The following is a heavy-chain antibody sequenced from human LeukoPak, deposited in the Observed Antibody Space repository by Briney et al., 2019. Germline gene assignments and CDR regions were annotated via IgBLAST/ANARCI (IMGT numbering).Heavy chain of an antibody. CDR1: GGSFSGYY. CDR3: ARASRDYGDYVGSDY. D-gene: IGHD4-17*01. J-gene: IGHJ4*02. Sequence: PLETLSLTCAVYGGSFSGYYWSWIRQPPGKGLEWIGEINHSGSTNYNPSLKSRVTISVDTSKSQFSLKLSSVTAADTAVYYCARASRDYGDYVGSDYWGQGTLVTVSS. CDR2: INHSGST. V-gene: IGHV4-34*01.